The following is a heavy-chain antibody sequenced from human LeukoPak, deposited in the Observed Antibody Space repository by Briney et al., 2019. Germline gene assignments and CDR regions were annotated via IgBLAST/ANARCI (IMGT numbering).Heavy chain of an antibody. Sequence: GGSLRLSCAASGFTFSSYAMSWVRQAPGKGLEWASAFSGSGGSTYYADSVKGRFTISRDNSKNTLYLQMNSLRAEDTAVYYCAKDREIVVVTGIFDYWGQGTLVTVPS. CDR1: GFTFSSYA. CDR2: FSGSGGST. J-gene: IGHJ4*02. V-gene: IGHV3-23*01. D-gene: IGHD2-21*02. CDR3: AKDREIVVVTGIFDY.